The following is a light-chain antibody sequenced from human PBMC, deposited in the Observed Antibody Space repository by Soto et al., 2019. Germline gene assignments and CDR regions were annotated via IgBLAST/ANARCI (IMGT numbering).Light chain of an antibody. J-gene: IGLJ7*01. Sequence: QAVVTQPPSASGTPGQSVIFSGSGSNSNIGINPVTWYQQLPGTAPKLVIYDNNQRPSGVPYRFSGSKSGTSASLAISGLQSEDEADYYCAAWDDSLDAAVFGGGTQLTVL. CDR1: NSNIGINP. V-gene: IGLV1-44*01. CDR2: DNN. CDR3: AAWDDSLDAAV.